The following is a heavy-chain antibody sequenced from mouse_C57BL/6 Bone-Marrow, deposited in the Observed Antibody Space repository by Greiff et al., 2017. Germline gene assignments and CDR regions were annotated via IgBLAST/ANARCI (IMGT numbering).Heavy chain of an antibody. CDR2: INPSSGYP. CDR3: ARRELPRGFAY. V-gene: IGHV1-7*01. Sequence: VQLQQSGAELAKPGASVTLSCKASGYTFTSYWMHWVKQRPGQGLEWIGYINPSSGYPKYNQKFKDKATLTADKSSSTAYMQLSSLTYEDSAVYYCARRELPRGFAYWGQGTLVTVSA. J-gene: IGHJ3*01. CDR1: GYTFTSYW. D-gene: IGHD2-12*01.